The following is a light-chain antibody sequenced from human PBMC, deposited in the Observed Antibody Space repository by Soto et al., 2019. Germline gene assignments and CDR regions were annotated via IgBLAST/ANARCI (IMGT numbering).Light chain of an antibody. J-gene: IGKJ4*01. CDR3: QHRRDWLLT. CDR2: DAS. V-gene: IGKV3-11*01. CDR1: QSLGYY. Sequence: EIVLTQSPATLSLSPGERATLSCRASQSLGYYLAWFQQKRGQAPRLLIYDASNRATGIPARFSGSGSGTVFTLTISSLDPEDFAVYYCQHRRDWLLTFGGGTKVEIK.